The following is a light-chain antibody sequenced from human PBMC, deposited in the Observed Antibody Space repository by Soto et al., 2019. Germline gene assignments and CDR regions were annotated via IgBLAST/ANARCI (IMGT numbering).Light chain of an antibody. CDR1: SSDIGTYNL. Sequence: SMLTQAAPLSVSPRQSITLSCPWTSSDIGTYNLVSWYQHYPGKAPKLMIYAGIKRPSGVSNRFSGSKSGNTASLTISWLQAEDEADYYCSSYAGSSNVFGTGTKV. V-gene: IGLV2-14*02. J-gene: IGLJ1*01. CDR2: AGI. CDR3: SSYAGSSNV.